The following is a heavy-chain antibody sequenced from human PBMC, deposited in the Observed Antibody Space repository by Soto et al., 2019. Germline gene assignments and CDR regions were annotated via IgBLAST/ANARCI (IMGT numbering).Heavy chain of an antibody. D-gene: IGHD3-10*01. CDR3: ARDLRFADYYGMDV. J-gene: IGHJ6*02. V-gene: IGHV4-31*03. CDR2: IYYSGST. CDR1: GGSISSGGYY. Sequence: QVQLQESGPGLVKPSQTLSLTCTVSGGSISSGGYYWSWIRQHPGKGLEWIGYIYYSGSTYYNPSLQSRVTISVDTSKNQFPLKLSSVTAADTAVYYCARDLRFADYYGMDVWGQGTTVTVSS.